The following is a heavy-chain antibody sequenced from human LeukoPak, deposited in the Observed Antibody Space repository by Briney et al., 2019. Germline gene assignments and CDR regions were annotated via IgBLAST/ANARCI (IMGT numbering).Heavy chain of an antibody. CDR3: ARDGEYCGGDCSPRWYFDL. Sequence: GGSLRLSCAPSGLTFSSYAMQWARQAPGEGLEYVSSISSNGGTTYYANSVKGRFTISRDNSKNTLYLQMGSLRAEDMAVYYCARDGEYCGGDCSPRWYFDLWGRGTLVSVSS. CDR2: ISSNGGTT. V-gene: IGHV3-64*01. CDR1: GLTFSSYA. D-gene: IGHD2-21*02. J-gene: IGHJ2*01.